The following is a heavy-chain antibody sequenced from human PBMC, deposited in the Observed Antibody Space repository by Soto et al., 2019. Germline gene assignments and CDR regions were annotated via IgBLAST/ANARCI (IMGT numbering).Heavy chain of an antibody. Sequence: PSETLSLTCTVSGGSVSSGSYYWSWIRQPPGKGLEWIGYIYYSGSTNYNPSLKSRVTISVDTSKNQFSLKLSSVTAADTAVYYCASERITMVRGVIIGNYYYYGMDVWGQGTTVTVSS. CDR3: ASERITMVRGVIIGNYYYYGMDV. V-gene: IGHV4-61*01. CDR1: GGSVSSGSYY. D-gene: IGHD3-10*01. J-gene: IGHJ6*02. CDR2: IYYSGST.